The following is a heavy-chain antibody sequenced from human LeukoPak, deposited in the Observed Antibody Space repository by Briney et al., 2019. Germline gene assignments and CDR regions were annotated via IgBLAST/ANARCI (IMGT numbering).Heavy chain of an antibody. CDR2: IYTSGST. J-gene: IGHJ4*02. CDR1: GGSISSGRYY. CDR3: ARNRLRIEPFDY. V-gene: IGHV4-61*02. D-gene: IGHD4-17*01. Sequence: PSQTLSLTCTVSGGSISSGRYYWSWIRQPAGKGLEWIGRIYTSGSTNYNPSLKSRVTISVDTSKNQFSLKLSSVTAADTAVYYCARNRLRIEPFDYWGQGTLVTVSS.